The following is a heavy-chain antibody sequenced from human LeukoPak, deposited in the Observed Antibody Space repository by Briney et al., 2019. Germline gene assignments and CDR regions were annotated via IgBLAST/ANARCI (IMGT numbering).Heavy chain of an antibody. V-gene: IGHV3-43*02. CDR3: AKDGETHDFWSGPLRFDP. CDR1: GFTFDDYA. Sequence: GGSLRLSCAASGFTFDDYAMHWVRLAPGKGLEWVSLISGDGGSTYYADSVKGRFTISRDNSKNSLYLQMNSLRTEDTALYYCAKDGETHDFWSGPLRFDPWGQGTLVTVSS. CDR2: ISGDGGST. J-gene: IGHJ5*02. D-gene: IGHD3-3*01.